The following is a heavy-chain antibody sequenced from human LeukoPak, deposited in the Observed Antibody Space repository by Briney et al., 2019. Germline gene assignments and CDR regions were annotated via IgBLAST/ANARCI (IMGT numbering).Heavy chain of an antibody. V-gene: IGHV3-66*01. J-gene: IGHJ4*02. Sequence: GGSLRLSCAASGFTVSSNYMSWVRQAPGKGLEWVSVIYSGGSTYYADSVKGRFTISRDNSKNRLYLQMNSLRAEDTAVYYCARGGSSGYYFLGYFDYWGQGTLVTVSS. CDR3: ARGGSSGYYFLGYFDY. CDR2: IYSGGST. CDR1: GFTVSSNY. D-gene: IGHD3-22*01.